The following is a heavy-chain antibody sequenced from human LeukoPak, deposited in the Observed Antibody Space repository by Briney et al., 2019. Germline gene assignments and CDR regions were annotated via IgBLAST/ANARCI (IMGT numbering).Heavy chain of an antibody. V-gene: IGHV3-64*01. CDR1: GFTFSSYA. D-gene: IGHD1-26*01. Sequence: PGGSLRLSCAASGFTFSSYAMHWVRQAPGKGLEYVSAISSDGGITYYANSVRGRFTISRDNSRNTLYLQMGSLRADVMAVYYCARLLGATSGLSVDYWGQGTLVTVSS. CDR2: ISSDGGIT. CDR3: ARLLGATSGLSVDY. J-gene: IGHJ4*02.